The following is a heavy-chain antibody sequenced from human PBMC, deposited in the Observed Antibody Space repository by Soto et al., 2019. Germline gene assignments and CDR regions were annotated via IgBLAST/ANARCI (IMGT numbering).Heavy chain of an antibody. CDR1: GFTFSRSA. CDR3: ARDQKWERRMDV. CDR2: ISGRGLNP. D-gene: IGHD1-26*01. V-gene: IGHV3-23*01. J-gene: IGHJ6*02. Sequence: GGSLRLSCTTSGFTFSRSAMSWVRQAPGKGLEWVSAISGRGLNPYYADSVKGRFTISRDNSKNTLYLQMNSLRAEDTAVYYCARDQKWERRMDVWGQGTTVTVSS.